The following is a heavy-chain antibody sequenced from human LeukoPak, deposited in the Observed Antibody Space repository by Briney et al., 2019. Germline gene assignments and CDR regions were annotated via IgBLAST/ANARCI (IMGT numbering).Heavy chain of an antibody. Sequence: PSETLSLTCGVSGGSISSTNWWSWVRQPPGKGLEWIGEIYHSGSTNYNPSLKSRVTISVDKSKNQFSLKLNSVTASDTAVYYCATNGWYAIDYWGQGTLLTVSS. V-gene: IGHV4-4*02. CDR1: GGSISSTNW. J-gene: IGHJ4*02. CDR2: IYHSGST. CDR3: ATNGWYAIDY. D-gene: IGHD6-19*01.